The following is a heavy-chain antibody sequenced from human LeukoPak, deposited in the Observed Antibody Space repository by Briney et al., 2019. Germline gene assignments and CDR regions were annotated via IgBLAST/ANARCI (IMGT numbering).Heavy chain of an antibody. CDR2: INPNSGGT. J-gene: IGHJ6*03. CDR3: ARVVGRWLQLRSYYYYYMDV. CDR1: GYTFTGYY. V-gene: IGHV1-2*02. Sequence: ASVKVSCKASGYTFTGYYMHWVRQAPGQGLEWMGWINPNSGGTNYAQKLQGRVTMTTDTSTSTAYMELRSLRSDDTAVYYCARVVGRWLQLRSYYYYYMDVWGKGTTVTVSS. D-gene: IGHD5-24*01.